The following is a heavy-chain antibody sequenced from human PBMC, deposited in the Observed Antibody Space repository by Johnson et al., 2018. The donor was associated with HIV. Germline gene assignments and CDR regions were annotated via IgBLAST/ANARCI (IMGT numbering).Heavy chain of an antibody. V-gene: IGHV3-30*03. D-gene: IGHD6-13*01. CDR2: ISYDGSNK. J-gene: IGHJ3*02. CDR3: SRDKGSWFDDAFDI. Sequence: QVQLVESGGGLVQPGGSLRLSCAASGFTFSSYWMSWVRQAPGKGLEWVAFISYDGSNKYYADSVKGRFTIPRDNSKNTLYLQMNSLEVEDTAVYYCSRDKGSWFDDAFDIWGQWTMVTVSS. CDR1: GFTFSSYW.